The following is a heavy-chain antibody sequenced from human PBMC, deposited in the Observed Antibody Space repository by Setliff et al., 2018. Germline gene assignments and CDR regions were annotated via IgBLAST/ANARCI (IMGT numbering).Heavy chain of an antibody. J-gene: IGHJ2*01. CDR2: INYYGSIFVDGTTYST. CDR1: GGSISNSTFY. CDR3: ARNPDFLQYSFDL. Sequence: SETLSLTCTVSGGSISNSTFYWGWIRQPPGKGLEWIGSINYYGSIFVDGTTYSTYYNPSLKSRATISIDTSKSQFSLKLSSMTAADTALYYCARNPDFLQYSFDLWGRGTLVTVSS. V-gene: IGHV4-39*07. D-gene: IGHD5-12*01.